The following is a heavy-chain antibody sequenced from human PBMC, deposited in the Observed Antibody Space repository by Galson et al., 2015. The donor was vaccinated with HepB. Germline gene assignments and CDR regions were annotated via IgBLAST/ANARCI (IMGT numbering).Heavy chain of an antibody. V-gene: IGHV3-64*01. J-gene: IGHJ4*02. CDR3: AKGGWGGNYLDY. CDR2: INNNGIST. Sequence: SLRLSCAASGLTFSSYSMHWVRQAPGKGLEYVSAINNNGISTYYANSVKGRFTISRDNSKNTLYLQMGNMRAEDMAVYYCAKGGWGGNYLDYWGQGALVTVSS. D-gene: IGHD3-10*01. CDR1: GLTFSSYS.